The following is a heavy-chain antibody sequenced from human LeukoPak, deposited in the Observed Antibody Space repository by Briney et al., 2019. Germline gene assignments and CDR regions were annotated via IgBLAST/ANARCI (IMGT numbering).Heavy chain of an antibody. CDR3: ARDHGSGWTWAYDY. V-gene: IGHV3-53*01. Sequence: PGGSLRLSCTVSGFTVSTNSMSWVRQAPGKGLEWVSFIYSDNTHYSDSVKGRFTISRDNSKNTLYLQMNSLRAEDTAVYYCARDHGSGWTWAYDYWGQGTLVTVSS. D-gene: IGHD6-19*01. CDR2: IYSDNT. J-gene: IGHJ4*02. CDR1: GFTVSTNS.